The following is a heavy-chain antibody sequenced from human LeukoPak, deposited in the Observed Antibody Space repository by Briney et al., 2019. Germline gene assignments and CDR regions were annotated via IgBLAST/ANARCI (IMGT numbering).Heavy chain of an antibody. CDR3: ARGGSSWYYYYMDV. CDR1: GFTFDYYG. Sequence: GASLRLSCAASGFTFDYYGMSWVRQAPGKGLEWVSGINSNGGSTGYADSVKGRFTISRDNAKNSLYLQMNSLRAEDTALYHCARGGSSWYYYYMDVWGKGTTVTVSS. CDR2: INSNGGST. D-gene: IGHD6-13*01. J-gene: IGHJ6*03. V-gene: IGHV3-20*01.